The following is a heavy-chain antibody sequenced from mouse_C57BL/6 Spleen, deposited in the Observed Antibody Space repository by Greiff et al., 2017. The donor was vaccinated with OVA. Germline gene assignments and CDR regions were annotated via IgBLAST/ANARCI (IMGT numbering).Heavy chain of an antibody. CDR2: IDPSDSYT. D-gene: IGHD3-2*02. CDR1: GYTFTSYW. Sequence: VQLQQPGAELVMPGASVKLSCKASGYTFTSYWMHWVKQRPGQGLEWIGEIDPSDSYTNYNQQFKGKSTLTVDKSSSTAYMQLSSLTSEDSAVYYCAIQTAQATLDDWGTGTTVTVSS. CDR3: AIQTAQATLDD. J-gene: IGHJ1*03. V-gene: IGHV1-69*01.